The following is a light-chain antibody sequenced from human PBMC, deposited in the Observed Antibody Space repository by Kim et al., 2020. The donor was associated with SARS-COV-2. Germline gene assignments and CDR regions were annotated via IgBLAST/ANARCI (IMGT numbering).Light chain of an antibody. Sequence: VAPGQTASIACSGDKLGNKYACWYQQKPGQSPVLVIYQDSKRPSGIPERFSGSNSGNTATLTISGTQAMDEADYYCQAWDSSTFVVFGGGTQLTVL. CDR3: QAWDSSTFVV. V-gene: IGLV3-1*01. CDR2: QDS. J-gene: IGLJ2*01. CDR1: KLGNKY.